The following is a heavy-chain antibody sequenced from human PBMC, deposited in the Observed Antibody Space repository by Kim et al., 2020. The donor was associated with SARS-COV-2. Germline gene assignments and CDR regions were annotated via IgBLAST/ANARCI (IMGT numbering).Heavy chain of an antibody. CDR1: GFTFSSYA. CDR2: ISSNGGST. V-gene: IGHV3-64D*09. J-gene: IGHJ4*01. CDR3: VKAGGGIAVAGDYFDY. Sequence: GGSLRLSCSASGFTFSSYAMHWVRQAPGKGLEYVSAISSNGGSTYYADSVKGRFTISRDNSKNTLYLQMSSLRAEDTAVYYCVKAGGGIAVAGDYFDYWGQGTLVTVSS. D-gene: IGHD6-19*01.